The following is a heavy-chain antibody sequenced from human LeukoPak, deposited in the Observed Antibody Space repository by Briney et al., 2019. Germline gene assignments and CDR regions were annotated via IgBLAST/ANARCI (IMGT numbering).Heavy chain of an antibody. D-gene: IGHD6-13*01. CDR1: GFTFSSYA. Sequence: PGGSLRLSCAASGFTFSSYAMHWVRQAPGEGLEYVSAISSNGGSTYYANSVKGRFTISRDNSKNTLYLQMGSLRAEDMAVYYCARISRSAAGDYWGQGTLVTVSS. CDR2: ISSNGGST. J-gene: IGHJ4*02. V-gene: IGHV3-64*01. CDR3: ARISRSAAGDY.